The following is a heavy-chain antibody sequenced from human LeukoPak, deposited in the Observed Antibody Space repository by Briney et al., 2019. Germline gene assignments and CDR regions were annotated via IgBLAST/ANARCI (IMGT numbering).Heavy chain of an antibody. Sequence: LPGVSLRLSCAASGFTFSSYAMSWVRQAPGKGLEWVSAISGSGGSTYYADSVKGWFTISRDNSKNTLYLQMNSLRAEDTAVYYCAKDQPRITMIVVVIRSNDAFDIWGQGTMVTVSS. J-gene: IGHJ3*02. CDR1: GFTFSSYA. D-gene: IGHD3-22*01. CDR3: AKDQPRITMIVVVIRSNDAFDI. V-gene: IGHV3-23*01. CDR2: ISGSGGST.